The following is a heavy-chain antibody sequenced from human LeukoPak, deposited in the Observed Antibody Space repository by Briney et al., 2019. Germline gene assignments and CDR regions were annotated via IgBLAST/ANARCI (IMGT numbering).Heavy chain of an antibody. CDR2: ISPYNSYT. J-gene: IGHJ6*03. V-gene: IGHV1-18*01. CDR1: GYTTNTYV. CDR3: ANVAKGRYFFYYMDV. Sequence: GASVKVSCKASGYTTNTYVFAWVRQAPGQGLECIGWISPYNSYTKYADKLQGRLTMTTDTSTTTSYMELRSLRSDDTAVYFCANVAKGRYFFYYMDVWGKGTTVTVS. D-gene: IGHD2-15*01.